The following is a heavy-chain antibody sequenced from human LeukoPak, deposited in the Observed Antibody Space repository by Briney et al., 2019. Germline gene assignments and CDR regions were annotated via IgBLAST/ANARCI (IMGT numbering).Heavy chain of an antibody. J-gene: IGHJ5*02. CDR3: ARILYYDFWSGAFDP. D-gene: IGHD3-3*01. Sequence: PSETLSLTCTVSGGSISSSSYYWGWIRQPPGKGLEWLGSIYYSGSTYYNPSLKRRVTISVDTSKNQFSLKLSSVTAADTAVYYCARILYYDFWSGAFDPWGQGTLVTVSS. V-gene: IGHV4-39*01. CDR1: GGSISSSSYY. CDR2: IYYSGST.